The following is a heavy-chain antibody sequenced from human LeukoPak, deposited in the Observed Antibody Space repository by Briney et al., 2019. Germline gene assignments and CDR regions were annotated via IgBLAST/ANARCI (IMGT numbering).Heavy chain of an antibody. CDR3: AKDPGYGVLYYFDY. J-gene: IGHJ4*02. V-gene: IGHV3-23*01. CDR1: GFTFRSYA. D-gene: IGHD4-17*01. CDR2: ITGSGGAT. Sequence: GGSLGLSCAASGFTFRSYAMSWVRQAPGKGLEWVSAITGSGGATYYADSVKGRFTISRDNSKNTLYLQMNSLRAEDTAVYYCAKDPGYGVLYYFDYWGQGTLVTVSS.